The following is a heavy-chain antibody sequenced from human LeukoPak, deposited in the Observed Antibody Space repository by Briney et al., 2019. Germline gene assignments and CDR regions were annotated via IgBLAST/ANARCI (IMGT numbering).Heavy chain of an antibody. J-gene: IGHJ4*02. CDR1: GFTLDDYA. D-gene: IGHD3-9*01. V-gene: IGHV3-9*01. CDR2: ISWNSGSI. Sequence: GGSLRLSCAASGFTLDDYAMHWVRQGPGKGLEWVSGISWNSGSIGYADSVKGRFTISGDNAKNSLYLQMNSLRVEDTALYYCAKAADILTGYLNYWGQGTLVTVSS. CDR3: AKAADILTGYLNY.